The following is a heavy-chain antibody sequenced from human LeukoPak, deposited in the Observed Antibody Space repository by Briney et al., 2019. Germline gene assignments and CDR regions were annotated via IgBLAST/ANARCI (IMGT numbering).Heavy chain of an antibody. J-gene: IGHJ4*02. Sequence: GGSLRLSCAASGFTFRNNWMNWIRQTAGKGLEWVANIRPDASDTGYVDSVKGRFTISRDNAKNLLYLQMNSLRVDDTAVYYCTSISLGANEDYWGQGTRVTVSS. CDR1: GFTFRNNW. V-gene: IGHV3-7*03. CDR3: TSISLGANEDY. CDR2: IRPDASDT. D-gene: IGHD1-26*01.